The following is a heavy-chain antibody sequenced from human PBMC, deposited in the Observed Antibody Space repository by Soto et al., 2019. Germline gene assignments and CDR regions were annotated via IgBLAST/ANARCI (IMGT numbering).Heavy chain of an antibody. CDR3: AGGSNSRLRYQN. V-gene: IGHV4-31*03. J-gene: IGHJ4*02. Sequence: SETLSLTCTVSGGSISSGGYYWSWIRQHPGKGLEWIGYIYYSGSTYYNPSLKSRVTISVDTSKNQFSLKLSSVNAADTAVYYCAGGSNSRLRYQNWGQGTMVTVSS. CDR2: IYYSGST. CDR1: GGSISSGGYY. D-gene: IGHD2-2*01.